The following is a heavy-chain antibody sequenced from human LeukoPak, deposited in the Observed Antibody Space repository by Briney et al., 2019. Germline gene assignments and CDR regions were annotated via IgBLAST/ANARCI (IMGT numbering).Heavy chain of an antibody. CDR3: ARAGYYGDYGDY. Sequence: ATVKVSCKASGYTSISYGISWVRQAPGQGLEWMGWISAYNGNTNYAQKLQGRVTMTTDTSTSTAYMELRSLGSDDTAVYYCARAGYYGDYGDYWGQGTLVTVSS. J-gene: IGHJ4*02. D-gene: IGHD4-17*01. CDR1: GYTSISYG. V-gene: IGHV1-18*04. CDR2: ISAYNGNT.